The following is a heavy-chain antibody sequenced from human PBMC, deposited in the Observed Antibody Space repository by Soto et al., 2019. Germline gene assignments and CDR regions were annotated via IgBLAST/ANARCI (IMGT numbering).Heavy chain of an antibody. V-gene: IGHV3-64*01. CDR2: ITTNGVNT. CDR3: AKGGRQWLVTSDFNY. D-gene: IGHD6-19*01. CDR1: GFTFSSYA. J-gene: IGHJ4*02. Sequence: GGSLRLSCAASGFTFSSYAMHWVRQAPGKGLEYVSVITTNGVNTDYASSVKGRFTISRDNSKNTLYLQMGSLRAEDTAVYYCAKGGRQWLVTSDFNYWGQGALVTVSS.